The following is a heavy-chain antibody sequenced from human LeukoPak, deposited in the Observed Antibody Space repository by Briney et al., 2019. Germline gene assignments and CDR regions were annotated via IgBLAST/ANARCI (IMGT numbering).Heavy chain of an antibody. D-gene: IGHD4/OR15-4a*01. J-gene: IGHJ4*02. CDR2: IYSWGNT. CDR1: GFTVSSNY. V-gene: IGHV3-53*01. CDR3: ARGDDYGGAWYYFDY. Sequence: PGGSLRLSCAASGFTVSSNYMSWLRQAPGKGLEWVSIIYSWGNTYYADSVKGRFTISRDNPKNTLYLQMNSLRAEDTAVYYCARGDDYGGAWYYFDYWGEGALVTVSS.